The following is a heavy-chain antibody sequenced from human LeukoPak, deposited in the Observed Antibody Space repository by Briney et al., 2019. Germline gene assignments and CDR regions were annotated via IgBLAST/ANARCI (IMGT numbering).Heavy chain of an antibody. J-gene: IGHJ4*02. CDR3: AKARWEPNVYY. CDR2: INEDGDIA. CDR1: GFTFDAYA. V-gene: IGHV3-43*02. D-gene: IGHD1-26*01. Sequence: GGSLRLSCAASGFTFDAYAMHWVRQGPGKSLERVSLINEDGDIAYYGDSVSGRFTVSRGYAKNSLSLQMNSLTTADTALYYCAKARWEPNVYYWGQGTLVTVSS.